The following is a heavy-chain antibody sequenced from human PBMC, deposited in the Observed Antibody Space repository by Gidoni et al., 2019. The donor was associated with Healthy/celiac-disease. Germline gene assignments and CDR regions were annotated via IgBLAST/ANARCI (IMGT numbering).Heavy chain of an antibody. D-gene: IGHD3-16*01. CDR1: GYRYTSYW. Sequence: EAQLVQSGAAVKTTGESLKISCKGSGYRYTSYWLGWVRQLPGKGLEWMGIIYPGDADTRDSPSFQSQVTISADKSISTAYLQWSSLKASDTAMYYCARSTGVWDLAWFDPWGQGTLVTVSS. V-gene: IGHV5-51*01. J-gene: IGHJ5*02. CDR2: IYPGDADT. CDR3: ARSTGVWDLAWFDP.